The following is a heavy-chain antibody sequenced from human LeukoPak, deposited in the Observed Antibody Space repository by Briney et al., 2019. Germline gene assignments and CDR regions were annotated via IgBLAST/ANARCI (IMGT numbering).Heavy chain of an antibody. J-gene: IGHJ6*02. CDR1: GDTFSSYA. CDR3: ARDLTRDGYNHDIRYGMDV. Sequence: SVKVSCKASGDTFSSYAISWVRQAPGQGLEWMGRIIPIFRIANYAQKFQGRVTITADKSTSTAYMELSSLRSEDTAVYYCARDLTRDGYNHDIRYGMDVWGQGTTVTVSS. V-gene: IGHV1-69*04. CDR2: IIPIFRIA. D-gene: IGHD5-24*01.